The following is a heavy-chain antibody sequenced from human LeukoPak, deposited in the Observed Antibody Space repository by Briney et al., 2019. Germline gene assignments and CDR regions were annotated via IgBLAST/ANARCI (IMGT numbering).Heavy chain of an antibody. V-gene: IGHV4-59*01. Sequence: PSETLSLTCTVSGGSISSYYWSWIRQPPGKGLEWIGDIYYSGSTNYNPSLKSRVTISVDTSKNQFSLKLTSVTAADTAVYYCASGCSVAAAGDYWGQGTLVTVSS. CDR3: ASGCSVAAAGDY. D-gene: IGHD6-13*01. CDR2: IYYSGST. CDR1: GGSISSYY. J-gene: IGHJ4*02.